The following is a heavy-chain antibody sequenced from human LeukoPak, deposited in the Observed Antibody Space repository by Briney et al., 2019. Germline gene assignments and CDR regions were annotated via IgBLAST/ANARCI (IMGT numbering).Heavy chain of an antibody. J-gene: IGHJ4*02. CDR3: ARGASIAAAQVGY. Sequence: ASVKVSCKASGYTFTGYYMHWVRQAPGQGLEWMGWINPNSGGTNYAQKFQGWVTMTRDTSISTAYMELSRLRSDGTAVYYCARGASIAAAQVGYWGQGTLVTVSS. CDR1: GYTFTGYY. D-gene: IGHD6-13*01. V-gene: IGHV1-2*04. CDR2: INPNSGGT.